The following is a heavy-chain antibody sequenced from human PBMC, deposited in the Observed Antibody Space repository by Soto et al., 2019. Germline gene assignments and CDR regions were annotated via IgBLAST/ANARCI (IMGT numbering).Heavy chain of an antibody. CDR1: VGSISSGGYY. CDR2: IYYSGST. V-gene: IGHV4-31*03. D-gene: IGHD3-22*01. J-gene: IGHJ5*02. CDR3: ARDRYYYDSSGHFNWFDP. Sequence: SETLSLTCTVSVGSISSGGYYWSWIRQHPGKGLEWIGYIYYSGSTYYNPSLKSRVTISVDTSKNQFSLKLSSVTAADTAVYYCARDRYYYDSSGHFNWFDPWGQGTLVTVSS.